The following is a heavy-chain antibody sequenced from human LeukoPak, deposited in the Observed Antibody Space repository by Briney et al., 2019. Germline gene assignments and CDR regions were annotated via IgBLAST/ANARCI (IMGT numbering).Heavy chain of an antibody. D-gene: IGHD1-26*01. CDR3: ARETRGSYVPGLDS. V-gene: IGHV3-7*01. J-gene: IGHJ4*02. Sequence: GGSLRLSCAASGFTFSSYAMSWVRQAPGKGLEWVANIKLDGSEKYYVNSVKGRFTISRDNAQNSLNLQMNSLRAEDTAVYYCARETRGSYVPGLDSWGQGTLVTVSS. CDR2: IKLDGSEK. CDR1: GFTFSSYA.